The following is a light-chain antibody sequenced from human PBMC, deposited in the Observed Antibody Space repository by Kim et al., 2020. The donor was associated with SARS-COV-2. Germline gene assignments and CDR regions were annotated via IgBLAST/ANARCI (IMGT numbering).Light chain of an antibody. J-gene: IGKJ2*01. CDR1: QSISNF. CDR3: QQSYSTPYT. V-gene: IGKV1-39*01. CDR2: AAS. Sequence: SASVGDRLTITCRASQSISNFLNWYQQKPGKAPKLLIYAASSLQSGVPSRFSGSGSGTDFTLTISSLQPEDFATYYCQQSYSTPYTFGQGTKLEI.